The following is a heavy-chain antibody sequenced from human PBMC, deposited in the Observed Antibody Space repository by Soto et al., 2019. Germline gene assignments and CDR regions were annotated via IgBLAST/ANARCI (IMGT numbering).Heavy chain of an antibody. D-gene: IGHD2-2*01. Sequence: PGGSLRLSCAASGFTFSSYWMHWVRQAPGKGLVWVSRINSDGSSTSYADSVKGRFTISRDNAKNTLYLQMNSLRAEDTAVYYCARAQIVVVPAAIAFDIWGQGTMVTVSS. V-gene: IGHV3-74*01. J-gene: IGHJ3*02. CDR3: ARAQIVVVPAAIAFDI. CDR2: INSDGSST. CDR1: GFTFSSYW.